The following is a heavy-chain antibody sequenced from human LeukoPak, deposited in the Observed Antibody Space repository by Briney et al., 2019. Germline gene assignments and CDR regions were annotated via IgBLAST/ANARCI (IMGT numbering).Heavy chain of an antibody. V-gene: IGHV4-61*02. CDR2: IYTTGST. D-gene: IGHD3-9*01. CDR3: ARERGSLTGYLSIDY. J-gene: IGHJ4*01. CDR1: AGSISSGSHY. Sequence: SQTLSLTCSVSAGSISSGSHYWTWIRQPAGKGLEWIGRIYTTGSTNYNPSLKSRVTISVDTSKNQFSLKLSSVTAADTAVYYYARERGSLTGYLSIDYWGHGTLVSVSS.